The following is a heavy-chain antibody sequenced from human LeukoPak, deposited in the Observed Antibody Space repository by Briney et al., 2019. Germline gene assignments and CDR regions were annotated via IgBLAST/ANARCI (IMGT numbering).Heavy chain of an antibody. Sequence: SETLSLTCTVSGGSISSSSYYWGWLRQPPGKGLEWIGSIYYSGSTYYNPSLKSRVTISVDTSKNQFSLKLSSVTAADTAVYYCARHRGGNGYYHYGMDVWGQGTTVTVSS. J-gene: IGHJ6*02. CDR3: ARHRGGNGYYHYGMDV. CDR2: IYYSGST. D-gene: IGHD4-23*01. V-gene: IGHV4-39*01. CDR1: GGSISSSSYY.